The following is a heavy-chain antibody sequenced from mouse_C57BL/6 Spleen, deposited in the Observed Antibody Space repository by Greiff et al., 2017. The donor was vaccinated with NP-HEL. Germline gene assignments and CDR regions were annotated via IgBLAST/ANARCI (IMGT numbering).Heavy chain of an antibody. Sequence: VKLQESGPGLVQPSQSLSITCTVSGFSLTSYGVHWVRQSPGKGLEWLGVIWSGGSTDYNAAFISRLSISKDNSKSQVFFKMNSLQADDTAIYYCARNGYSSSGDYFDYWGQGTTLTVSS. V-gene: IGHV2-2*01. CDR1: GFSLTSYG. CDR2: IWSGGST. J-gene: IGHJ2*01. D-gene: IGHD1-1*01. CDR3: ARNGYSSSGDYFDY.